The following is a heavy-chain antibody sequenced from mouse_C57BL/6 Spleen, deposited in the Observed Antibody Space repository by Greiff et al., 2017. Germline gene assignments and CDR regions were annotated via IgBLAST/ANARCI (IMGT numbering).Heavy chain of an antibody. Sequence: LVESGAELVRPGASVTLSCKASGYTFTDYEMHWVKQTPVHGLEWIGAIDPETGGTAYNQKFKGKAILTADKSSSTAYMELRSLTSEDSAVYYCTRGAGSGHAMDYWGQGTSVTVSS. D-gene: IGHD3-2*02. V-gene: IGHV1-15*01. CDR1: GYTFTDYE. J-gene: IGHJ4*01. CDR3: TRGAGSGHAMDY. CDR2: IDPETGGT.